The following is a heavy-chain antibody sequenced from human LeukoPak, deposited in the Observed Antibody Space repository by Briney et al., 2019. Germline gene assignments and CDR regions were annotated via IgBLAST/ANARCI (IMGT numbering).Heavy chain of an antibody. CDR2: IYYSGST. D-gene: IGHD3-10*01. Sequence: SETLSLTCTVSGGSTSSYYWNWVRQPPGKGLEWIGNIYYSGSTNYNPSLKSRVTISLDTSKFQFSLRLNSVTAADTAVYYCARADPNASGYFYRFNWFDPWGQGTLVTVSS. CDR1: GGSTSSYY. CDR3: ARADPNASGYFYRFNWFDP. J-gene: IGHJ5*02. V-gene: IGHV4-59*01.